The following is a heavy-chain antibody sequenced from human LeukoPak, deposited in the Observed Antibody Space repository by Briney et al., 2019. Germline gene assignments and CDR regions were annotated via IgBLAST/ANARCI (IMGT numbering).Heavy chain of an antibody. Sequence: PSETLSLTCTVSGGSLSSYYWSWIRQPPGKGLEWIGYIYYSGSTNYNPSLKSRVTISVDTSKNQFSLKLSSVTAADTAVYYCARVQVVPAAISPSGYYYYGMDVWGKGTTVTVSS. CDR1: GGSLSSYY. V-gene: IGHV4-59*01. CDR2: IYYSGST. CDR3: ARVQVVPAAISPSGYYYYGMDV. D-gene: IGHD2-2*01. J-gene: IGHJ6*04.